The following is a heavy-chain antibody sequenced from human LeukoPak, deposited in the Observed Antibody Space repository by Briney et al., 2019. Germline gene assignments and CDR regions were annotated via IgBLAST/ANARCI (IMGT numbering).Heavy chain of an antibody. CDR2: ISRSGGT. CDR1: GGSISGYY. J-gene: IGHJ4*02. V-gene: IGHV4-59*01. CDR3: ARAAYSDGWSYVYFDY. Sequence: SETLSLTCTVSGGSISGYYWHWIRQPPGKGLEWIGYISRSGGTNYNPPLKSRFTISRDTSKNQFSLILTSLTAADTAVYFCARAAYSDGWSYVYFDYWGQGTLVTVSS. D-gene: IGHD6-19*01.